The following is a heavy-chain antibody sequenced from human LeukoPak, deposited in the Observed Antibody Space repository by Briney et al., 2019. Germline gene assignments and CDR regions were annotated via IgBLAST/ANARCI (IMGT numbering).Heavy chain of an antibody. CDR3: ARGNDYYDSSGYYYPFDY. Sequence: PGRSLRLSCAASGFTFSSYGMHWDRQAPGKGLEWVAVIWYDGSNKYYADSVKGRFTISRDNSKNTLYLQMNSLRAEDTAVYYCARGNDYYDSSGYYYPFDYWGQGTLVTVSS. CDR1: GFTFSSYG. CDR2: IWYDGSNK. J-gene: IGHJ4*02. D-gene: IGHD3-22*01. V-gene: IGHV3-33*01.